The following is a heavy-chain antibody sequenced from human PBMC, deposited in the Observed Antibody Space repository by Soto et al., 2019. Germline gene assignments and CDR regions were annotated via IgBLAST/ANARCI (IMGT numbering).Heavy chain of an antibody. J-gene: IGHJ4*02. CDR2: INPNSGDT. CDR1: GYAFTGYY. D-gene: IGHD5-18*01. V-gene: IGHV1-2*02. Sequence: ASVKVSCKSSGYAFTGYYIHWVRQAPGQGLKWMGWINPNSGDTNYAQKFQGRVTMTRDTSFSTAYMELSSLRSDDTAVYYCATRYSYVHFWGQGTLVTVS. CDR3: ATRYSYVHF.